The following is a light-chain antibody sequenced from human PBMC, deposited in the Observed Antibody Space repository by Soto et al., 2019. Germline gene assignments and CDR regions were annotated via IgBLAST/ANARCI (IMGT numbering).Light chain of an antibody. J-gene: IGKJ5*01. CDR2: DAS. CDR3: QQYNSYSPIT. Sequence: QSPSTLSASVGDRVTITCRASQSISSWLAWYQQKPGKAPKLLIYDASSLESGVPSRFSGSGSGTEFTLTISSLQPDDFATYYCQQYNSYSPITFGQGTRLEIK. V-gene: IGKV1-5*01. CDR1: QSISSW.